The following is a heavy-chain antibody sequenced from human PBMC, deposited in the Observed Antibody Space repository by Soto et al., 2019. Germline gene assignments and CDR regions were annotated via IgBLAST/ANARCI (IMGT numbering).Heavy chain of an antibody. CDR1: GFTFSSYW. J-gene: IGHJ5*02. CDR2: IKQDGSEK. Sequence: GGSLRLSCAASGFTFSSYWMSWVRQAPGKGLEWVANIKQDGSEKYYVDSVKGRFTISRDNAKNSLYLQMNSLRAEDTAVYYCARDSYGDPPIGWFDPWGQGTLVTVSS. D-gene: IGHD4-17*01. CDR3: ARDSYGDPPIGWFDP. V-gene: IGHV3-7*01.